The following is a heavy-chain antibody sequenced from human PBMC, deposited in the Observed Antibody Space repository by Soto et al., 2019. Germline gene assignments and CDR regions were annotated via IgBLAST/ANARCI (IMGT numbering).Heavy chain of an antibody. Sequence: ASVKVSCKASGYTFTSYGISWVRQAPGQGLEWMGWISAYNGNTNYAQKLQGRVTMTTDTSTSTAYMELRSLRSDDTAVYYCAGDPAGAGTSPLYDYWGQGTLVTVSS. V-gene: IGHV1-18*01. J-gene: IGHJ4*02. CDR2: ISAYNGNT. CDR1: GYTFTSYG. CDR3: AGDPAGAGTSPLYDY. D-gene: IGHD6-19*01.